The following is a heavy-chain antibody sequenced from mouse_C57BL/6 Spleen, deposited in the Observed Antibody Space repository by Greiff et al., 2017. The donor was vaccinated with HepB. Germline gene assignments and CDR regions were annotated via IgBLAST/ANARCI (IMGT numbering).Heavy chain of an antibody. CDR3: ARSYYYGSSYGWYFDV. CDR1: GYTFTDYN. V-gene: IGHV1-18*01. J-gene: IGHJ1*03. CDR2: INPNNGGT. D-gene: IGHD1-1*01. Sequence: DVKLQESGPELVKPGASVKIPCKASGYTFTDYNMDWVKQSHGKSLEWIGDINPNNGGTIYNQKFKGKATLTVDKSSSTAYMELRSLTSEDTAVYYCARSYYYGSSYGWYFDVWGTGTTVTVSS.